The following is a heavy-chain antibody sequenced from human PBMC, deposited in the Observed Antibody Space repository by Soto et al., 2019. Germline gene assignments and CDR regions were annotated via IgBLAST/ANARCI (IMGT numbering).Heavy chain of an antibody. V-gene: IGHV3-11*01. CDR2: ISGSGDTI. CDR3: ASDPYYYASEY. CDR1: GFTFSDSY. D-gene: IGHD3-10*01. J-gene: IGHJ4*02. Sequence: QVQLVESGGGLVKPGGCLRLCCAASGFTFSDSYMTWIRQAPGKGLEWISYISGSGDTIYYADSVKGRFTVSRDNAKNSLYLQMNSLRAEDTAVYYCASDPYYYASEYWGQGTLVTVSS.